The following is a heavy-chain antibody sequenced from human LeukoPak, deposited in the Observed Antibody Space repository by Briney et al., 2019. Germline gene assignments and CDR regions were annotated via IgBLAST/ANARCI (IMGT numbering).Heavy chain of an antibody. D-gene: IGHD2-15*01. V-gene: IGHV3-23*01. Sequence: PGGSLRLSCAASGLTFSSYAMSWVRQAPGKGLEWVSAISGSGGSTYYADSVKGRFTISRDNAKNSLYLQMNSLRAEDTAVYYCARDNLVGWNFDYWGQGTLVTVSS. J-gene: IGHJ4*02. CDR2: ISGSGGST. CDR1: GLTFSSYA. CDR3: ARDNLVGWNFDY.